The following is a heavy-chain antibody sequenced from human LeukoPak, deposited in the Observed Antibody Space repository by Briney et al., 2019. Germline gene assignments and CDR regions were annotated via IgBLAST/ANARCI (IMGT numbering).Heavy chain of an antibody. CDR2: IYYSGDT. D-gene: IGHD4-17*01. CDR3: AREVNYGDYGDNAFDI. Sequence: SETLSLTCTVSTGSISNSSYYWGRFRQPPGKGLEWIGSIYYSGDTYSTPSLKSRVTISLDTSNNQFSLRLSSVTAADTAVYYCAREVNYGDYGDNAFDIWGQGTMVTVSS. J-gene: IGHJ3*02. V-gene: IGHV4-39*07. CDR1: TGSISNSSYY.